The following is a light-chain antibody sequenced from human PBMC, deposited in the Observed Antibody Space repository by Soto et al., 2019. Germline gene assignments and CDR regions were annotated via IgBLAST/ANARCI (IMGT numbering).Light chain of an antibody. V-gene: IGKV3-20*01. CDR1: QGVISSY. J-gene: IGKJ3*01. Sequence: MILTPSPGTLSLSPGEGATLSCRASQGVISSYLAWYQHKPGQAPRLLIYGASSRASGIPDRFSGSGSGTDFTLTINRLEPEDFALYYCQQYGSSVTFGPGTKVDLK. CDR2: GAS. CDR3: QQYGSSVT.